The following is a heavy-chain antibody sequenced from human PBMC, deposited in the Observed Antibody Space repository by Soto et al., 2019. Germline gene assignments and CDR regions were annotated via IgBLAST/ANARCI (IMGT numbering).Heavy chain of an antibody. CDR1: GYTFTDYD. Sequence: ASVKVSCKTSGYTFTDYDINWVRQATGKGLEWMGWMNPNSGSTGYAQKFQGRVSMTRNTATSTAYMELSSLRSDDTAIYYCARDSSTTNPVWGQGTMVTVSS. CDR2: MNPNSGST. D-gene: IGHD2-2*01. CDR3: ARDSSTTNPV. V-gene: IGHV1-8*01. J-gene: IGHJ3*01.